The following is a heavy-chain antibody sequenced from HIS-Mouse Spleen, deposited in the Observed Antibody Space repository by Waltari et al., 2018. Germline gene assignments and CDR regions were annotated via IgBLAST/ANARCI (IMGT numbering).Heavy chain of an antibody. J-gene: IGHJ2*01. D-gene: IGHD6-13*01. CDR1: GGSISSSSYY. Sequence: QLQLQESGPGLVKPSETLSLTCTVSGGSISSSSYYWGWIRQPPGKGLGWIGSIYYSGSTYYNRPIKSRVTISVDTSKDQFSLTLSSVTAADTAVYYCAREIPYSSSWYDWYFDLWGRGTLVTVSS. CDR3: AREIPYSSSWYDWYFDL. V-gene: IGHV4-39*07. CDR2: IYYSGST.